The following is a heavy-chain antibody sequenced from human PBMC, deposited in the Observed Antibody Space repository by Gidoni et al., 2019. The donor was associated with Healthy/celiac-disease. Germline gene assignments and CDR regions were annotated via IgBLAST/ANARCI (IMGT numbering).Heavy chain of an antibody. CDR3: ARDGLSGWFDP. Sequence: QVQLQQWGAGLLKPSETLSLTCAVYGGSFSGYSWSWIRQPPGTGLEWIGEINHSGSTNYNPSLKSRVTISVDTSKNQFSLKLSSVTAADTAVYYCARDGLSGWFDPWGQGTLVTVSS. V-gene: IGHV4-34*01. CDR1: GGSFSGYS. J-gene: IGHJ5*02. D-gene: IGHD3-10*01. CDR2: INHSGST.